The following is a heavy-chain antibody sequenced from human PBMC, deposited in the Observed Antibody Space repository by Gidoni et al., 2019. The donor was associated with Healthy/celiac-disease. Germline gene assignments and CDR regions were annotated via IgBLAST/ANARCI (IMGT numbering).Heavy chain of an antibody. CDR2: INSDGSST. V-gene: IGHV3-74*01. D-gene: IGHD3-10*01. Sequence: EVPLVESGGGLVQPGGSLRLSCAASGFPFRSYWMHWVRQAPGKGLVWVSRINSDGSSTSYADSVKGRFTISRDNAKNTLYLQMNSLRAEDTAVYYCCLWFGDNAFDIWGQGTMVTVSS. CDR3: CLWFGDNAFDI. J-gene: IGHJ3*02. CDR1: GFPFRSYW.